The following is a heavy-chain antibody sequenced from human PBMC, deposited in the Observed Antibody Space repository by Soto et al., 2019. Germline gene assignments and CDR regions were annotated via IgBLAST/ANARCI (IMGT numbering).Heavy chain of an antibody. V-gene: IGHV3-23*01. Sequence: GGSLRLSCAASGFTFSSYAMSWVRQAPGKGLEWVSAISGSGGSTYYADSVKGRFTISRDNSKNTLYLQMNSLRAEDTAVYYCAKAPKDGRRGLTTVVTSFDYWGQGTLVTVSS. CDR3: AKAPKDGRRGLTTVVTSFDY. D-gene: IGHD4-17*01. CDR2: ISGSGGST. CDR1: GFTFSSYA. J-gene: IGHJ4*02.